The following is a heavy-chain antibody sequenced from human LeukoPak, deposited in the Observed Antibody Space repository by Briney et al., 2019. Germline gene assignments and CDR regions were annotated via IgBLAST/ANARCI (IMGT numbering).Heavy chain of an antibody. Sequence: KTSETLTLTCTVSSGSISTSNYYRGRVRQPPGKALEWIGNIFYSRIYDYTPYLKIRVTTSLDKSRNQFPLKLNTATDAGTALYFCAKANGYGLVDIWGQGTMVTVSS. CDR1: SGSISTSNYY. D-gene: IGHD3-10*01. CDR2: IFYSRIY. V-gene: IGHV4-39*06. CDR3: AKANGYGLVDI. J-gene: IGHJ3*02.